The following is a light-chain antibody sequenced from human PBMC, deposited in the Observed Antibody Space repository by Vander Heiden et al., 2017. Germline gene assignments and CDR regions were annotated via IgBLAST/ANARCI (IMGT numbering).Light chain of an antibody. J-gene: IGLJ2*01. CDR2: EVN. CDR3: SSYTTSDTLL. Sequence: QSALTQPASVSGSPGQSIPISCTGTSSDVGGYEYVSWYQHNPGKAPKLLIYEVNNRPSGVSNRFSGSKSGNTASLTISGLQAEDEADYYCSSYTTSDTLLFGGGTKLTVL. V-gene: IGLV2-14*01. CDR1: SSDVGGYEY.